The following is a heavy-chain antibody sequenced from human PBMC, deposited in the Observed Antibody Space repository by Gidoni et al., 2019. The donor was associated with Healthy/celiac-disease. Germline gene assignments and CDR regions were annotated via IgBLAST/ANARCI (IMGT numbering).Heavy chain of an antibody. J-gene: IGHJ4*02. D-gene: IGHD6-19*01. Sequence: QVQLQESGPGLVKPSRTLSPTCAVSGGSISSSNWWSWVRQPPGTGLEWIGEIYHSGSTNYNPSLKSRVTISVDKSKNQFSLKLSSVTAADTAVYYCARVLRGWYEAVAGVVDYWGQGTLVTVSS. CDR2: IYHSGST. CDR3: ARVLRGWYEAVAGVVDY. CDR1: GGSISSSNW. V-gene: IGHV4-4*02.